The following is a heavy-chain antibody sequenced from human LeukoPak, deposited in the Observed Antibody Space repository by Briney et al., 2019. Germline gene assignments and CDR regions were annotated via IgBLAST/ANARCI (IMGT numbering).Heavy chain of an antibody. Sequence: GGSLRLSCTASGFSFSTFGMHWVRQAPGKGLEWVSGISPNGVITYYADSVKGRFTISRDNSKGTVSLQMNSLRPEDTAVYYCAKDDAWLQYGDWGRGTLVTVSS. V-gene: IGHV3-23*01. CDR3: AKDDAWLQYGD. CDR1: GFSFSTFG. J-gene: IGHJ4*02. D-gene: IGHD5-24*01. CDR2: ISPNGVIT.